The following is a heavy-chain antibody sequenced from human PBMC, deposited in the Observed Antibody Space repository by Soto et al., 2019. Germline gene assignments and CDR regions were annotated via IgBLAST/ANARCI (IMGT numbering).Heavy chain of an antibody. CDR3: AISIAAQLEIAAFDI. CDR2: ISSSSSYI. Sequence: EVQLVESGGGLVKPGGSLRLSCAASGFTFSSYSMNWVRQAPGKGLEWVSSISSSSSYIYYADSVKGRFTISRDNAKNSLYLQMNSLRAEDTAVYYCAISIAAQLEIAAFDIWCQGTMVTVSS. J-gene: IGHJ3*02. CDR1: GFTFSSYS. V-gene: IGHV3-21*01. D-gene: IGHD6-6*01.